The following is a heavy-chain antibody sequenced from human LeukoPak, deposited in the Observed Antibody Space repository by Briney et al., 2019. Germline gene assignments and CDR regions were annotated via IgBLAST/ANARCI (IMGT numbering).Heavy chain of an antibody. CDR2: INPNSGNT. J-gene: IGHJ4*02. CDR3: ARDRNGYYDSSGYLDY. Sequence: ASVKVSCKASGYTFTGYYIHWVRQATGQGLEWMGWINPNSGNTGYAQKFQGRVTMTRDTSTSTVYMELSSLRSEDTAVYYCARDRNGYYDSSGYLDYWGQGTLVTVSS. D-gene: IGHD3-22*01. V-gene: IGHV1-8*02. CDR1: GYTFTGYY.